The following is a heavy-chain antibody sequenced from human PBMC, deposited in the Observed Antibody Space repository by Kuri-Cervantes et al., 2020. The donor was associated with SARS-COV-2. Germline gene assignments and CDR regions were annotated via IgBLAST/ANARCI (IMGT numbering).Heavy chain of an antibody. CDR1: GFTFFSYA. V-gene: IGHV3-30*18. Sequence: LSLTCAASGFTFFSYAMHWVRQAPGKGLEWVAVISHDGKNKKCIASGKGRFTISRDNSQNTLYLHMKSLRSEDTAMYYCAKDRVGVQDFWGQGALVTVSS. D-gene: IGHD2-21*01. CDR3: AKDRVGVQDF. CDR2: ISHDGKNK. J-gene: IGHJ4*02.